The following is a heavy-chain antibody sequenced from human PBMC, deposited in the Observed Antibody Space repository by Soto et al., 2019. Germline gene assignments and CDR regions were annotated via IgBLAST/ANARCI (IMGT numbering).Heavy chain of an antibody. D-gene: IGHD2-21*02. CDR2: VSTGNGDT. V-gene: IGHV1-3*04. CDR3: AGGYCSGNCYSDH. CDR1: GYTFNNYP. J-gene: IGHJ4*02. Sequence: QVQLVQAGAEVKEPGASVKISCKVSGYTFNNYPIHWVRQAPGQGLEWLGWVSTGNGDTKCSQKVQDRVTIIWDTSATTTYMERSRLRSEDTALYYGAGGYCSGNCYSDHWGQGTPVTVS.